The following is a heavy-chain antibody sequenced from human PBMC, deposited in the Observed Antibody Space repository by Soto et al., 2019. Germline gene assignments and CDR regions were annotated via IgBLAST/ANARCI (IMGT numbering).Heavy chain of an antibody. Sequence: PWESLNIACQCSWYRFTYYWLAWVRPVPGKGLEWMRINYPCNSDTRYSPSFQGQVTISADTSISAAYLQRSSLKASDSAMYYCARRDNLYEKRRPTDYFDYWGQGTLVTVSS. CDR2: NYPCNSDT. D-gene: IGHD1-1*01. CDR1: WYRFTYYW. CDR3: ARRDNLYEKRRPTDYFDY. J-gene: IGHJ4*02. V-gene: IGHV5-51*01.